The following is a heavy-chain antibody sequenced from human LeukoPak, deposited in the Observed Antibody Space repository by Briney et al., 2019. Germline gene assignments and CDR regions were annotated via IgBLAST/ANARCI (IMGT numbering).Heavy chain of an antibody. Sequence: PGGSLRHSCADSGFTFSKYWMRWVRQAPGKGLEWVAHILQEGSDELYVDSVKGRFTISRDNARNSLYLQMNGLRAEDTAVYYCVRDRGWYTFNYWGQGTLVTVSS. J-gene: IGHJ4*02. CDR3: VRDRGWYTFNY. CDR1: GFTFSKYW. V-gene: IGHV3-7*04. D-gene: IGHD6-19*01. CDR2: ILQEGSDE.